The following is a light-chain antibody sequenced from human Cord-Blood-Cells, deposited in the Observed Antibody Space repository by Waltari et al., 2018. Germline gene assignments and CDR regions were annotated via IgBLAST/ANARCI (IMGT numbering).Light chain of an antibody. Sequence: QSALPQPASASGSSGRSITISCTGTSSDVGCYKLVSWDQQHPGKAPKLMTAGVSKRTPGVSKRSCRSKSGNTPSLTIPGLQAEDGADYHCGSYAGSSTLLVGRGTKLTVL. J-gene: IGLJ2*01. V-gene: IGLV2-23*02. CDR2: GVS. CDR3: GSYAGSSTLL. CDR1: SSDVGCYKL.